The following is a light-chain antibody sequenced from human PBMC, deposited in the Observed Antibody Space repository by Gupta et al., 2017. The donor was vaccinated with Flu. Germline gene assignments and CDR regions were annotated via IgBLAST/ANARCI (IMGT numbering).Light chain of an antibody. V-gene: IGKV1-5*03. CDR1: QSISSC. CDR2: KAS. Sequence: PSTRSASVGDRVTITCRASQSISSCLAWYQKKPGKAPKLLIYKASSLESGVPSRFSGSGSGTEFTLTISSLQPDDFATYYCQQNISDPWTFGQGTKVEIK. CDR3: QQNISDPWT. J-gene: IGKJ1*01.